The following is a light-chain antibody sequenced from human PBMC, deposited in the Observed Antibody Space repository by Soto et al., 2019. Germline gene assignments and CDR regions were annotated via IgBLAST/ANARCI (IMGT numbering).Light chain of an antibody. CDR1: QSVSSSS. CDR3: QQYVISPLT. J-gene: IGKJ4*01. Sequence: EIACKLSPGTLSLSPGERATLSCRASQSVSSSSLAWYQQKPGQAPRLLIYDTSSRATGIPDRFSGSGSGTDFTLTISRLEPEDFAVYYCQQYVISPLTFGGGSIVDIK. CDR2: DTS. V-gene: IGKV3-20*01.